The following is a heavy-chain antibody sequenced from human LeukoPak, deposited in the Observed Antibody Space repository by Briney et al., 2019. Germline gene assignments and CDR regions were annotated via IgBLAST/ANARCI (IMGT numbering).Heavy chain of an antibody. V-gene: IGHV4-34*01. D-gene: IGHD6-13*01. CDR2: INHSGST. CDR3: ARCRSSWTRNWFDP. Sequence: SETLSLTCAVYGGSFSGYYWSWIRQPPGKGLEWIGEINHSGSTNYNPSLKSRVTISVDTSKNQFSLKLSSVTAADTAVYYCARCRSSWTRNWFDPWGQGTLVTVSS. CDR1: GGSFSGYY. J-gene: IGHJ5*02.